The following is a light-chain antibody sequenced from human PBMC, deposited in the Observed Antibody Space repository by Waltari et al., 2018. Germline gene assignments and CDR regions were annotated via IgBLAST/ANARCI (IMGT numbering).Light chain of an antibody. CDR1: SVHSSNV. CDR3: QTGGHGTWV. Sequence: QLVLTQSPSASASLGASVKLTCTLRSVHSSNVVAWHQQQPEKGPRYLMKVNSDGSHSKGDDIPDRFSGSSSGAERYLTISSLQSEDEADYYCQTGGHGTWVFGGGTKLTVL. CDR2: VNSDGSH. V-gene: IGLV4-69*01. J-gene: IGLJ3*02.